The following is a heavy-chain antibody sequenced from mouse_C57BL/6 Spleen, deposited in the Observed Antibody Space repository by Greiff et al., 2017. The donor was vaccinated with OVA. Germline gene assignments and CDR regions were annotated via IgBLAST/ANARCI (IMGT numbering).Heavy chain of an antibody. V-gene: IGHV5-4*03. Sequence: DVKLVESGGGLVKPGGSLKLSCAASGFTFSSYAMSWVRQTPEKRLEWVATISDGGSYTYYPDNVKGRFTISSDNAKNNLYLQMGHLKSEDTAMYYCARVGANWVFDYWGQGTTLTVSS. D-gene: IGHD4-1*01. CDR3: ARVGANWVFDY. CDR1: GFTFSSYA. J-gene: IGHJ2*01. CDR2: ISDGGSYT.